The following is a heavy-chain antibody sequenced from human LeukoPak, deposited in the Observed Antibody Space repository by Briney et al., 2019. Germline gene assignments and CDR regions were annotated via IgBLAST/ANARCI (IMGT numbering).Heavy chain of an antibody. CDR2: IYPGDSDT. Sequence: GESLKISGKGSGYSFTSYWIGWVRQMPGKGLEWMGIIYPGDSDTRYSPSFQGQVTISADKSISTAYLQWSSLKASDTAMYYCARHVSTMVRGANYYYYGMDVWGQGTTVTVSS. CDR3: ARHVSTMVRGANYYYYGMDV. D-gene: IGHD3-10*01. V-gene: IGHV5-51*01. CDR1: GYSFTSYW. J-gene: IGHJ6*02.